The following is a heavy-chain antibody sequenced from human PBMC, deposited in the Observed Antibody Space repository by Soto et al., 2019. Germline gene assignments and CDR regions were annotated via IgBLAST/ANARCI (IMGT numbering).Heavy chain of an antibody. V-gene: IGHV1-69*01. J-gene: IGHJ2*01. CDR3: ARGKHIVVVTAMGEDWYFDL. CDR2: IIPIFGTA. CDR1: GGTFSSYA. Sequence: QVQLVQSGAEVKKPGSSVKVSCKASGGTFSSYAISWVRQAPGQGLEWMGGIIPIFGTAKYAQKFQGRVTFTADESTSTAYMELSSLRSEDTAVYYCARGKHIVVVTAMGEDWYFDLWGRGTLVTVSS. D-gene: IGHD2-21*02.